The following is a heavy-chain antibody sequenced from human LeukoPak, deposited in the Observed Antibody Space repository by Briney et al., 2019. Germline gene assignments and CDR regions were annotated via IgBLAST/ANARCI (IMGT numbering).Heavy chain of an antibody. CDR1: RFTFSSYG. CDR3: AREFTVANQPRFDF. CDR2: ISGGGTNT. D-gene: IGHD5-12*01. V-gene: IGHV3-23*01. J-gene: IGHJ4*02. Sequence: GGSLRLSCAASRFTFSSYGMAWVRQAPGKGLEWFSSISGGGTNTYYADSVKGRFTISRDNSKNTLYLQMNSLRAEDTAVYSCAREFTVANQPRFDFWGQGTLVTVSS.